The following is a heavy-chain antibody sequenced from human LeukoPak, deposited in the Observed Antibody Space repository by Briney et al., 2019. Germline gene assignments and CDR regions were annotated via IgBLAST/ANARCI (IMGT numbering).Heavy chain of an antibody. D-gene: IGHD5-24*01. V-gene: IGHV4-34*01. Sequence: SETLSLTCAVYGGSFSGYYWSWIRQPPGKGLEWIGEIDHSGSTNYNPSLKSRVTISVDTSKNQFSLKLSSVTAADTAVYYCASRDGYNVLDYWGQGTLVTVSS. J-gene: IGHJ4*02. CDR2: IDHSGST. CDR3: ASRDGYNVLDY. CDR1: GGSFSGYY.